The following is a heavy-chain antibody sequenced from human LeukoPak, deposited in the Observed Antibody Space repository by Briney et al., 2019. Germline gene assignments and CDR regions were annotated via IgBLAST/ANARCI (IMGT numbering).Heavy chain of an antibody. CDR3: ARTIRGY. V-gene: IGHV3-7*01. Sequence: PGGSLRLSCAASGFTFSNYWMSWVRQAPGKGLEWVANIKDDGSEKYYVDSEKGRFTISRDNAKNSLYLQMNSLRAEDTAVYYCARTIRGYWGQGTLVTVSS. D-gene: IGHD3-10*01. CDR1: GFTFSNYW. J-gene: IGHJ4*02. CDR2: IKDDGSEK.